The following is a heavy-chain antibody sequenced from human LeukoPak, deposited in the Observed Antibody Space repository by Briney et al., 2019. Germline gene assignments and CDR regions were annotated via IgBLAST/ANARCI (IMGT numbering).Heavy chain of an antibody. Sequence: GRSLRLSCAASGFTISSYAMHWVRQAPGKGLEWVAVISYDGSNKYYADSVKGRFTISRDNSKNTLYLQMNSLRAEDTAVYYCARDCDYWGQGTLVTVSS. V-gene: IGHV3-30*04. CDR2: ISYDGSNK. CDR1: GFTISSYA. J-gene: IGHJ4*02. CDR3: ARDCDY.